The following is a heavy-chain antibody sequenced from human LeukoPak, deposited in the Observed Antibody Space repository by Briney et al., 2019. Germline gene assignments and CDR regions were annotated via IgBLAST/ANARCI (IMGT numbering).Heavy chain of an antibody. CDR1: GYTFTTYN. Sequence: ASVKVSCKASGYTFTTYNINWVRQAPGQGLEWMGWISGYNGNTNYAQKLQVRVTMTTDTSTSTAYMELRSLRSDDTAVYYCARGYCSSASCYRVDSFRPRLDYWGQGTLVTVSS. J-gene: IGHJ4*02. V-gene: IGHV1-18*01. D-gene: IGHD2-2*01. CDR2: ISGYNGNT. CDR3: ARGYCSSASCYRVDSFRPRLDY.